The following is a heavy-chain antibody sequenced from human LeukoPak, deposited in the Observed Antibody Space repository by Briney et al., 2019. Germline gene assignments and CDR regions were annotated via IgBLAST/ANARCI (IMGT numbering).Heavy chain of an antibody. CDR1: GFTFSNFG. CDR2: ISTTSYYI. CDR3: ARDVGDYDFRSGLNALDL. D-gene: IGHD3-3*01. Sequence: GGSLRLSCAASGFTFSNFGMNWVRQAPGKGLEWVSSISTTSYYIKYADAVKGRCNISRDNAKNYLSLQTNSLRVEDTAVYFCARDVGDYDFRSGLNALDLWGQGTVVTVSS. J-gene: IGHJ3*01. V-gene: IGHV3-21*06.